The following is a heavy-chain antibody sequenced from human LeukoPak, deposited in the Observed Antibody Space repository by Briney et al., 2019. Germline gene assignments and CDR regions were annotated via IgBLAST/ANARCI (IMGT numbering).Heavy chain of an antibody. CDR1: GGSINNYY. Sequence: SETLSLICTVSGGSINNYYWSWIRQPAGKGLEWLGRIYASGNTNYNPSLKSRVTMSVDTSKNQVSLKLSSVTAADTAVYYCARPTDSSGFDYWGQGTLVTVSS. CDR3: ARPTDSSGFDY. CDR2: IYASGNT. D-gene: IGHD3-22*01. J-gene: IGHJ4*02. V-gene: IGHV4-4*07.